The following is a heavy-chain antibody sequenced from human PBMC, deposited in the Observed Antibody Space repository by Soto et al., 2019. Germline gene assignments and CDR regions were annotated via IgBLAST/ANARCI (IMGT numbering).Heavy chain of an antibody. V-gene: IGHV3-30-3*01. J-gene: IGHJ4*02. Sequence: GGSLRLSCAASGFTFSSYAMHWVRQAPGKGLEWVAVISYDGSNKYYADSVKGRFTISRDNSKNTLYLQMNSLRAEDTAVYYCARDRPRLDTDFWSGFPDYWGQGTLVTVSS. CDR1: GFTFSSYA. D-gene: IGHD3-3*01. CDR2: ISYDGSNK. CDR3: ARDRPRLDTDFWSGFPDY.